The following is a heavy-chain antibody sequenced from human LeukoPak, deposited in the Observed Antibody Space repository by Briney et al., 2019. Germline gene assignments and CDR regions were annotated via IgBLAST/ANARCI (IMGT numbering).Heavy chain of an antibody. D-gene: IGHD3-9*01. CDR1: GYTFTSYG. J-gene: IGHJ6*03. Sequence: ASVKVSCKASGYTFTSYGISWVRQAPGQGLEWMGWISAYNGNTNYAQKLQGRVTMTTDTSTSTAYMELRSLRSDDTAVYYCARDNYDILTCYYSYYYYYMDVWGKGTTVTVSS. CDR3: ARDNYDILTCYYSYYYYYMDV. CDR2: ISAYNGNT. V-gene: IGHV1-18*01.